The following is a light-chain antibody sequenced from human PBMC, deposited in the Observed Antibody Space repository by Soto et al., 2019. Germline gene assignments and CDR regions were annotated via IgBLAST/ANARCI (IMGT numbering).Light chain of an antibody. Sequence: QSVLTQPPSASGTPGQRVTISCSGSSSNIGSNYVYWYQQLPGTAPKVLIYRNNQRPSGVPDRFSGSKSGTSGSLAISGLRSEDEADYYRVVWDDSLSGWVFGGGTKLTVL. CDR2: RNN. V-gene: IGLV1-47*01. CDR1: SSNIGSNY. J-gene: IGLJ3*02. CDR3: VVWDDSLSGWV.